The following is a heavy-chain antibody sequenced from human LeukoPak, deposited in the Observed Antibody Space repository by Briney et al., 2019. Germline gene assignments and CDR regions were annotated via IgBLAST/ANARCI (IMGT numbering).Heavy chain of an antibody. CDR1: GFTFSTNT. V-gene: IGHV3-30-3*01. CDR3: ASPPSSYTTSREHHD. Sequence: GRSLRLSCAASGFTFSTNTMHWVRQAPGKGLEWVALLSYDGNNEYYADSVKGRFTISRDNSMNTLDLQMNSLRVEDTAMYYCASPPSSYTTSREHHDWGQGTLVTVAS. CDR2: LSYDGNNE. J-gene: IGHJ4*02. D-gene: IGHD2-2*02.